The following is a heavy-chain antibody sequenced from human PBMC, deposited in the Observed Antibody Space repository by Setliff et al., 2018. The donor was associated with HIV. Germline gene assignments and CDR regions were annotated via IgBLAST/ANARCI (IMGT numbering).Heavy chain of an antibody. CDR2: IDPMMGIT. J-gene: IGHJ3*02. Sequence: RASVKVSCKTSGYTFTSYYMHWIRQAPGQGLEWMGMIDPMMGITTNAQKLQGRVTMTRDTSASTVYMNLRSLKSEDTAMYYCAKDRGVGATGSVFDIWGQGTMVTVSS. CDR1: GYTFTSYY. CDR3: AKDRGVGATGSVFDI. V-gene: IGHV1-46*01. D-gene: IGHD1-26*01.